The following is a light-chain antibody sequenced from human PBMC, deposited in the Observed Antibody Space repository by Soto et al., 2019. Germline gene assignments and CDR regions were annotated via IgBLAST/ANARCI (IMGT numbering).Light chain of an antibody. J-gene: IGKJ4*01. Sequence: EIVMTQSPATLSVSPGETATLSCRASQSVSYNLAWYQQKPGQGPRLLIYGAFTRATGIPARFSGSGSGTEFTLTIRSLQSEDFAVYYCQQYQNWPPLTFGGGTKVEIK. CDR3: QQYQNWPPLT. CDR1: QSVSYN. CDR2: GAF. V-gene: IGKV3-15*01.